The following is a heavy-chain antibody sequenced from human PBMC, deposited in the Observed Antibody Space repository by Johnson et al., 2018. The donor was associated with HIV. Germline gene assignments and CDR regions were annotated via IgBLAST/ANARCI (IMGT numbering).Heavy chain of an antibody. CDR3: AKEDCSAIVCSDDGFHL. CDR1: GFTFDDYA. D-gene: IGHD2-15*01. Sequence: VQLVESGGGLVQPGRSLRLSCAASGFTFDDYAMHWVRQAPGKGLEWVSGISWNSGSIGYADSVKGRFTVSRDSSKTTLFLQMKSLRPEDTAVYFWAKEDCSAIVCSDDGFHLWGQGTMVTLSS. J-gene: IGHJ3*01. CDR2: ISWNSGSI. V-gene: IGHV3-9*01.